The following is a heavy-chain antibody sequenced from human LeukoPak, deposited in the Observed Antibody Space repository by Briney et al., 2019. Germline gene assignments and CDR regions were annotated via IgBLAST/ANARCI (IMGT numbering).Heavy chain of an antibody. CDR2: ISGSGSST. V-gene: IGHV3-23*01. J-gene: IGHJ5*02. CDR3: ARDLNIGGELLSFWFDR. CDR1: GFTFSSYS. D-gene: IGHD1-26*01. Sequence: GGSLRLSCAASGFTFSSYSMSWVRQAPGKGLEWVSAISGSGSSTYYADSVKGRLTISRDNTKNTLYLQMNSLRAEDTAVDYCARDLNIGGELLSFWFDRGGEATLVTVS.